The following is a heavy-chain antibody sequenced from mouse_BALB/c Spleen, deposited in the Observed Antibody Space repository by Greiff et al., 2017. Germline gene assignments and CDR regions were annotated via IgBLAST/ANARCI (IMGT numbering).Heavy chain of an antibody. J-gene: IGHJ4*01. CDR3: ARSGYSTVVATRAMDY. Sequence: VKLQESGAELVRPGSSVKISCKASGYAFSSYWMNWVKQRPGQGLEWIGQIYPGDGDTNYNGKFKGKATLTADKSSSTAYMQLSSLTSEDSAVYFCARSGYSTVVATRAMDYWGQGTSVTVSS. CDR1: GYAFSSYW. CDR2: IYPGDGDT. D-gene: IGHD1-1*01. V-gene: IGHV1-80*01.